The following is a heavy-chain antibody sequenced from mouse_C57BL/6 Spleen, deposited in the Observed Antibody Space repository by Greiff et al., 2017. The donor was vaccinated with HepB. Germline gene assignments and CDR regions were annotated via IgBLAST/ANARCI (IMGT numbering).Heavy chain of an antibody. CDR2: ISSGSSTI. J-gene: IGHJ1*03. CDR1: GFTFSDYG. D-gene: IGHD1-1*01. Sequence: EVMLVESGGGLVKPGGSLKLSCAASGFTFSDYGMHWVRQAPEKGLEWVAYISSGSSTIYYADTVKGRFTISRDNAKNTLFLQMTSLRSEDTAMYYCARGYGKGSPYWYFDVWGTGTTVTVSS. V-gene: IGHV5-17*01. CDR3: ARGYGKGSPYWYFDV.